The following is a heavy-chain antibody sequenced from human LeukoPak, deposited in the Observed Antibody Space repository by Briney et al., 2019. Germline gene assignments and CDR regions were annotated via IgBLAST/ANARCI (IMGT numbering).Heavy chain of an antibody. V-gene: IGHV6-1*01. CDR2: TYQRSKWYN. D-gene: IGHD6-19*01. CDR1: GDSVSINSAA. Sequence: SQTLSLTCAISGDSVSINSAAWNWIRQSPSRGLEWLGRTYQRSKWYNDYAVSVKSRITINPDISKNQFSLQLNSVTPEDTTVYYCARSPSPYSSGWYFDYWGQGTLVTVSS. J-gene: IGHJ4*02. CDR3: ARSPSPYSSGWYFDY.